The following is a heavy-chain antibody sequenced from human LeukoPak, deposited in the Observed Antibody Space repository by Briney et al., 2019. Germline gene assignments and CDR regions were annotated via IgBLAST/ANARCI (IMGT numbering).Heavy chain of an antibody. J-gene: IGHJ5*02. V-gene: IGHV1-8*03. D-gene: IGHD3-3*01. CDR3: ARGQKITIFGVVIIGGNWFDP. CDR1: GYTFTSYD. CDR2: MNPNSGNT. Sequence: GASVKVSCKASGYTFTSYDINWVRQATGRGVEWMGWMNPNSGNTGYAQKFQGRVTITRNTSISTAYMELSSLRSEDTAVYYCARGQKITIFGVVIIGGNWFDPWGQGTLVTVSS.